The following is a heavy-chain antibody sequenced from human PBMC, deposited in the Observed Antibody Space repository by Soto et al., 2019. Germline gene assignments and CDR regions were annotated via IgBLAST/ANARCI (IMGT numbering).Heavy chain of an antibody. CDR1: GYSFTTYW. CDR2: IYPGDSDT. V-gene: IGHV5-51*01. Sequence: XESLTISCKASGYSFTTYWIVLVRQMPGKGLEWMGIIYPGDSDTRYSPSFQGQVTISADKSISTAYLQWSSLKASDTAMYYCARPFDFPDAFDIWGQGTMVTVSS. CDR3: ARPFDFPDAFDI. J-gene: IGHJ3*02. D-gene: IGHD3-9*01.